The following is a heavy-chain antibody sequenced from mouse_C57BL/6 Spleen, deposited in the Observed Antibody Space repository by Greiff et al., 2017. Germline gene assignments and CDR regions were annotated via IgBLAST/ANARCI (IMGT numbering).Heavy chain of an antibody. CDR1: GFTFTDYY. V-gene: IGHV7-3*01. D-gene: IGHD4-1*02. J-gene: IGHJ4*01. CDR3: ASLNFYAMDY. CDR2: IRNKANGYTT. Sequence: VKLVESGGGLVQPGGSLSLSCAASGFTFTDYYMSWVRQPPGKALEWLGFIRNKANGYTTEYSASVKGRFTISRDNSQSILYLQMNALRAEDSATYYCASLNFYAMDYWGQGTSVTVSS.